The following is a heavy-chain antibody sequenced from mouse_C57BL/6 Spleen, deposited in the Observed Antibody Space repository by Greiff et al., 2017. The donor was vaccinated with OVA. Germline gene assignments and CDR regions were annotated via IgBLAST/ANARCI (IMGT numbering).Heavy chain of an antibody. Sequence: QVQLQQSGAELARPGASVKLSCTASGYTFTSYGLSWVKQRTGQGLEWIGEIYPRSGNTYYNEKFKGKATLTADKSSSTAYMELRSLTSEDSAVYFCAEGNDCYAMDYWGQGTSGTVSS. V-gene: IGHV1-81*01. J-gene: IGHJ4*01. CDR1: GYTFTSYG. CDR2: IYPRSGNT. CDR3: AEGNDCYAMDY.